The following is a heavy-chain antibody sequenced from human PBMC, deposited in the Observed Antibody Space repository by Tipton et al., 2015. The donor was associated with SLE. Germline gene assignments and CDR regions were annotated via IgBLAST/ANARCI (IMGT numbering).Heavy chain of an antibody. V-gene: IGHV4-34*01. Sequence: TLSLTCAVYGGSFSGYYWSWIRQPPGKGLEWIGEINHSGSTNYNPSLKSRVTISVDTSKNQFSLKLSSVTAADTAVYYCARLTTMIVVVPDAFDIWGQGTMVTVSS. J-gene: IGHJ3*02. CDR2: INHSGST. CDR1: GGSFSGYY. CDR3: ARLTTMIVVVPDAFDI. D-gene: IGHD3-22*01.